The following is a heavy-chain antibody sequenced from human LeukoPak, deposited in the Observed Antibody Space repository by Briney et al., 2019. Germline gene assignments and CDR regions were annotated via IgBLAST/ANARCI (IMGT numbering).Heavy chain of an antibody. CDR1: GGSTSSSSYY. J-gene: IGHJ4*02. V-gene: IGHV4-39*01. Sequence: SETLSLTCTVSGGSTSSSSYYWGWIRQPPGKGLEWVGSHYYSGSIYYNPSLKSRVTISVDTSKNQFSLKLSSVTAAETAVYYCARHRAGYHVDWWGQGTLVTVSS. CDR2: HYYSGSI. D-gene: IGHD3-9*01. CDR3: ARHRAGYHVDW.